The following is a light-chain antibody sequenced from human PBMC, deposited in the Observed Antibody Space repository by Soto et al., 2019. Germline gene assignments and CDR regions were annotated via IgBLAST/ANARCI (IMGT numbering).Light chain of an antibody. J-gene: IGKJ5*01. CDR3: QPHGQWPIT. Sequence: EIVMTQSPATLSVSPGERATLSCRASQSVNSNYLAWYQQKPGQAPRLLIYGISKRATDIPDRFSGSGSGTEFTLTISSLQPEHFATYYCQPHGQWPITFGQGTRLEIK. CDR2: GIS. CDR1: QSVNSN. V-gene: IGKV3D-15*01.